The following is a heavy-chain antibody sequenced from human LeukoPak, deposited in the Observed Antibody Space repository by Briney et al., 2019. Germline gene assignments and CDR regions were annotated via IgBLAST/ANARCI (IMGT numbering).Heavy chain of an antibody. J-gene: IGHJ4*02. Sequence: GGSLRLSCAASGFTFDDYAMSWVRQAPGKGLEWVSGINWNGVSTGYADSVKGRFTISRDNAENTLYLQMHSLRAADTAMYYCLCSGSGHYYFDYWGQGTLVTVSS. CDR3: LCSGSGHYYFDY. V-gene: IGHV3-20*04. CDR1: GFTFDDYA. D-gene: IGHD3-10*02. CDR2: INWNGVST.